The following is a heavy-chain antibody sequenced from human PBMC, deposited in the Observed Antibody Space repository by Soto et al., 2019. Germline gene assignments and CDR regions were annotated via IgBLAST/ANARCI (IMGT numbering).Heavy chain of an antibody. D-gene: IGHD2-2*01. CDR3: ARDRLVPYGYGMDV. J-gene: IGHJ6*02. CDR2: IWFDGSKK. V-gene: IGHV3-33*01. CDR1: GFTFRSYG. Sequence: QMQLVESGGGVVQPGRSLRLSCAASGFTFRSYGIHWVRQAPGKGLEWVALIWFDGSKKYYVDSVKGRFAVSRDNSKNTQYLQMNSLRVEDTAVYYCARDRLVPYGYGMDVWCQGTTVTVSS.